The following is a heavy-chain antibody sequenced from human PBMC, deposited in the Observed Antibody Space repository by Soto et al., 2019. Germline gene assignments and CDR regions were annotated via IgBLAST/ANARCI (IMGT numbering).Heavy chain of an antibody. CDR2: IRSKAYGGTT. CDR1: GFTFNDYT. Sequence: QAGGSLRLSCTASGFTFNDYTLSWVRQAPGKGLEWVGFIRSKAYGGTTEYAASVKGRFTISRDNSKNTLYLQMNSLRAEDTAVYYCAKEERYCYDSSGYSRWYYFDYWGQGTLVTVSS. CDR3: AKEERYCYDSSGYSRWYYFDY. D-gene: IGHD3-22*01. V-gene: IGHV3-49*04. J-gene: IGHJ4*02.